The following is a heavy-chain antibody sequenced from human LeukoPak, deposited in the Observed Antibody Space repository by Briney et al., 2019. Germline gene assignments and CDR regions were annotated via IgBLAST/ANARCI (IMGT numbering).Heavy chain of an antibody. V-gene: IGHV3-23*01. CDR2: VSGTGGTT. CDR3: AKDAPGESRDFDY. D-gene: IGHD1-26*01. J-gene: IGHJ4*02. Sequence: GGSLRLSCVASGFAFSGYAMSWVRQAPGKGLEWVSAVSGTGGTTHYADSVKGRFTISRDNSKNTVCLQMNSLRAEDTAVYYCAKDAPGESRDFDYWGQGTLVIVSP. CDR1: GFAFSGYA.